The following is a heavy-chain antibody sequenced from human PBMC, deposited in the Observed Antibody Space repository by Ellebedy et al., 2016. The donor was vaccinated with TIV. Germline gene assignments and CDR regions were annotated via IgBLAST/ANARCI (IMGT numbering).Heavy chain of an antibody. CDR3: ARDLGGPYYYIDV. J-gene: IGHJ6*03. Sequence: MPSETLSLTCTVSGGSISRSSYYWGWIRQPPGKGLEWIASIYYSGSTYYNPSLTSRLTISVDTSKNQFPLKQTSVTAADTAVYYCARDLGGPYYYIDVWGKGTTVTVSS. CDR1: GGSISRSSYY. CDR2: IYYSGST. D-gene: IGHD3-16*01. V-gene: IGHV4-39*02.